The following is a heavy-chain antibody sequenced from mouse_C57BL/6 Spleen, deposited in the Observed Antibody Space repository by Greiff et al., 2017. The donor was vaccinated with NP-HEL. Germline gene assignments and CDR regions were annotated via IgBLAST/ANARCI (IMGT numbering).Heavy chain of an antibody. CDR2: IDPSDSYT. D-gene: IGHD1-1*01. CDR1: GYTFTSYW. V-gene: IGHV1-69*01. Sequence: VKLQESGAELVMPGASVKLSCKASGYTFTSYWMHWVKQRPGQGLEWIGEIDPSDSYTNYNQKFKGKSTLTVDKSSSTAYMQLSSLTSEDSAVYYCARYYYGSSYDYWGQGTTLTVSS. CDR3: ARYYYGSSYDY. J-gene: IGHJ2*01.